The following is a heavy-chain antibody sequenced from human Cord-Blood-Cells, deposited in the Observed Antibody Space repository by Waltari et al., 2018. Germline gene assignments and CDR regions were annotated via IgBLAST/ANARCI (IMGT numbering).Heavy chain of an antibody. Sequence: QVQLQQWGAGLLKPSETLSLTCAVYGGSFSGYYWSWIRQPPGKGLAWIGEINHSGSTNYNPSLKSRVTISVDTSKNQFSLKLSSVTAADTAVYYCARGYRHRPREFVVVTAIPHAFDIWGQGTMVTVSS. CDR3: ARGYRHRPREFVVVTAIPHAFDI. CDR2: INHSGST. J-gene: IGHJ3*02. V-gene: IGHV4-34*01. D-gene: IGHD2-21*02. CDR1: GGSFSGYY.